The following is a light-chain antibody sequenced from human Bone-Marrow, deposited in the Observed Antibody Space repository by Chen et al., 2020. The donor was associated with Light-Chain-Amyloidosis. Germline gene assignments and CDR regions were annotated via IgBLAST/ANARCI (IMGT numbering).Light chain of an antibody. CDR3: CSYAGSSTWV. Sequence: QSALTQPASFSGSPGQSITISCTGTSSDVGNYNLVSWYQQHPGKVPKLMIYDVTKRPSGVSNRFSGSKSGHTASLTISGLQAEDEADYHCCSYAGSSTWVFGGGTKLTVL. CDR1: SSDVGNYNL. V-gene: IGLV2-23*02. CDR2: DVT. J-gene: IGLJ3*02.